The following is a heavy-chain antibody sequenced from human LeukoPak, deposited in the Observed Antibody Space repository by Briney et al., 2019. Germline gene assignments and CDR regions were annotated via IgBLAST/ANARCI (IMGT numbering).Heavy chain of an antibody. CDR3: ARAIFSSGWYKTPFGY. V-gene: IGHV3-21*01. J-gene: IGHJ4*02. D-gene: IGHD6-19*01. Sequence: GALRLSCAASGFTFSSYSMNWVRQAPGKGLEWVSSISSSSSYIYYADSVKGRFTISRDNSKTTLYLQMNSLRAEDTAVYYCARAIFSSGWYKTPFGYWGQGTLVTVSS. CDR2: ISSSSSYI. CDR1: GFTFSSYS.